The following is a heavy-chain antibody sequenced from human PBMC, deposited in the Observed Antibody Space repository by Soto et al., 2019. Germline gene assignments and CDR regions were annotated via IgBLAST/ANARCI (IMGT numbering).Heavy chain of an antibody. CDR2: ISNDGSST. CDR3: AQRPDAFDI. Sequence: PGVSLRRSCLAAEFPFNSTCGRHSPGKGLEWVSMISNDGSSTYYADSVKGRLTISRDNSKTILYLQMNSLRAEDTAVYYCAQRPDAFDIWGQGTMVTVSS. V-gene: IGHV3-23*01. J-gene: IGHJ3*02. CDR1: EFPFNS.